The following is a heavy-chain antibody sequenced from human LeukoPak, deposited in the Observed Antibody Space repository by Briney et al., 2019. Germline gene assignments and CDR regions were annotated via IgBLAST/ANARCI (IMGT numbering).Heavy chain of an antibody. CDR2: ISTSSSYT. Sequence: GGSLRLSCAASGFTFSDYSMSWIRQAPGKGLEWVSYISTSSSYTNYADSVKGRFTISRDNAKNSLYLQMNSLRAEDTAVYYCARDRYYASGSYNWFDPWGQGTLATVSS. V-gene: IGHV3-11*05. D-gene: IGHD3-10*01. CDR1: GFTFSDYS. J-gene: IGHJ5*02. CDR3: ARDRYYASGSYNWFDP.